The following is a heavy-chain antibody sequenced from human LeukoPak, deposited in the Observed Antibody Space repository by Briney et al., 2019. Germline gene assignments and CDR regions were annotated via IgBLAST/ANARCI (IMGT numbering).Heavy chain of an antibody. CDR3: SRESGAFCPFGY. J-gene: IGHJ4*02. CDR1: GASITSSHW. V-gene: IGHV4-4*02. Sequence: PSETLSLTCAVSGASITSSHWWSWARQPPGKGLEWIGEIHDSGTTNYKPSLKSRVTMSLDKSNNQISLKLTSVTAADTAIYYCSRESGAFCPFGYWGQGTLVIVPP. D-gene: IGHD1-26*01. CDR2: IHDSGTT.